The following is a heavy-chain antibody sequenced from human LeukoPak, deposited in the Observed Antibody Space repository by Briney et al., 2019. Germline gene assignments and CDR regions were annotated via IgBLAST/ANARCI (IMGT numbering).Heavy chain of an antibody. V-gene: IGHV4-30-4*01. CDR2: IYYSGST. Sequence: SETLSLTCTVSGGSISSGDYYWSWIRQPPGKGLEWIGYIYYSGSTYYNPSLKSRVTISVDTSKNQFSLKLSSVTAADTAVYYCARGYYDTSAYSNPFDFWGQGTLVTVSS. J-gene: IGHJ4*02. D-gene: IGHD3-22*01. CDR1: GGSISSGDYY. CDR3: ARGYYDTSAYSNPFDF.